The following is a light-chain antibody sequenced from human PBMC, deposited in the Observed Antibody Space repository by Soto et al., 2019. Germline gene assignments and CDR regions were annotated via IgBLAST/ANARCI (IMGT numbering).Light chain of an antibody. Sequence: EIVLTQSPATLSLSPGERAALSCRSSQSVSSYLAWYQQKPGRAPRLLIYDASNRATGIPARFSGSGSGTDFTLPITSLEPEDSAVYYCQQRGNWPVLTFGGGTKVEIK. V-gene: IGKV3-11*01. CDR2: DAS. CDR1: QSVSSY. J-gene: IGKJ4*01. CDR3: QQRGNWPVLT.